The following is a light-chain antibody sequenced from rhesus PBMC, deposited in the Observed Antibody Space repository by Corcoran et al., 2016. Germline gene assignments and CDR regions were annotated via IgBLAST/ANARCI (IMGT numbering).Light chain of an antibody. Sequence: ETVVTQSPATLSLSPGERATLSCRASQSVGSYLAWYPQKPGQVPRLLIYGAASRATGIPERFSGSGSGTDFTLTISSLEPEDVGVYYCQQSSNLWTFGQGTKVEIK. CDR1: QSVGSY. CDR2: GAA. J-gene: IGKJ1*01. V-gene: IGKV3-24*04. CDR3: QQSSNLWT.